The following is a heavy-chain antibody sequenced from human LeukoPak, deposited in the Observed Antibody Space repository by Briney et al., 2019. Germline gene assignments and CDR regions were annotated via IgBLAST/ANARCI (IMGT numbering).Heavy chain of an antibody. Sequence: PSETLSPTCTVSGGSISSYYWSWIRQPPGKGLEWIGYIFYSGSTNHNPSLKSRVTISVDTSKNQFSLKLSSVTAADTAVYYCARALTTAGTEGLFDYWGQGALVTVSS. CDR3: ARALTTAGTEGLFDY. D-gene: IGHD6-13*01. J-gene: IGHJ4*02. V-gene: IGHV4-59*08. CDR1: GGSISSYY. CDR2: IFYSGST.